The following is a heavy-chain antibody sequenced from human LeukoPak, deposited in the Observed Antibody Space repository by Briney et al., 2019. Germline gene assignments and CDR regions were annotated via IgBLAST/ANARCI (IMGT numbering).Heavy chain of an antibody. Sequence: GGSLRLSCAASGFTFSDYYMSWIRQAPGKGLEWVSYISSSGSTIYYADSVKGRFTISRDNAKNSLYLQMNSLRAEGTAVYYCARVAQLDAFDIWGQGTMVTVSS. D-gene: IGHD1-1*01. CDR3: ARVAQLDAFDI. CDR2: ISSSGSTI. V-gene: IGHV3-11*01. J-gene: IGHJ3*02. CDR1: GFTFSDYY.